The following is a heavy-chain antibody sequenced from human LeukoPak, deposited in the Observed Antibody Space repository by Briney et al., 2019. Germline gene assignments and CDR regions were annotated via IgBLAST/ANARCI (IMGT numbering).Heavy chain of an antibody. J-gene: IGHJ4*02. CDR2: IHYSGST. Sequence: PSETLSLTCTVSGGSISSSSYYWGWIRQPPGKGLEWIGSIHYSGSTYYNPSLKSRVTISVDTSKNQFSLKLSSVTAADTAVYYCARAPRITMIVVVITYFDYWGQGTLVTVSS. CDR3: ARAPRITMIVVVITYFDY. V-gene: IGHV4-39*01. D-gene: IGHD3-22*01. CDR1: GGSISSSSYY.